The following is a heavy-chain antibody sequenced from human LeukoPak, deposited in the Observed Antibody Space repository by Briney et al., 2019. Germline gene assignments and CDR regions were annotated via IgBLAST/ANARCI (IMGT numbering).Heavy chain of an antibody. CDR3: ARGDRDYGDYGDDSADI. CDR2: IYYSGST. V-gene: IGHV4-31*03. Sequence: PSQTLSLTCTVSGGSISSGGYYWSWIRQHPGKGLEWIGYIYYSGSTYYNPSLKSRVTISVDTSKNQFSLKLSSVTAADTAVYYCARGDRDYGDYGDDSADIWGQGTMVTVSS. CDR1: GGSISSGGYY. J-gene: IGHJ3*02. D-gene: IGHD4-17*01.